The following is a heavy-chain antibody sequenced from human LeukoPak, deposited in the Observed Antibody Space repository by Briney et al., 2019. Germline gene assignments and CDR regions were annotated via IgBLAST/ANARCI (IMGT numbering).Heavy chain of an antibody. CDR1: GGSISSYY. CDR3: ARDRPYYYDSSGYYGIFDY. Sequence: PSQTLSLTCTVSGGSISSYYWSWIRQPPGKGLEWIGYIYYSGSTNYNPSLKSRVTISVDTSKNQFSLKLSSVTAADTAVYYCARDRPYYYDSSGYYGIFDYWGQGTLVTVSS. V-gene: IGHV4-59*01. CDR2: IYYSGST. J-gene: IGHJ4*02. D-gene: IGHD3-22*01.